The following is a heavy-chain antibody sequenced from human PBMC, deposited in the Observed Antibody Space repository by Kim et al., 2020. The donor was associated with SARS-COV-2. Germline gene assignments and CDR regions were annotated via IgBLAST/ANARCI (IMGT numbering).Heavy chain of an antibody. Sequence: GGSLRLSCAASGFTFSSYAMSWVRQAPGKGLEWVSAISGSGGSTYYADSVKGRFTISRDNSKNTLYLQMNSLRAEDTAVYYCAKGEWELPMYYFDYWGQEPWSPSPQ. CDR2: ISGSGGST. D-gene: IGHD1-26*01. CDR1: GFTFSSYA. CDR3: AKGEWELPMYYFDY. V-gene: IGHV3-23*01. J-gene: IGHJ4*01.